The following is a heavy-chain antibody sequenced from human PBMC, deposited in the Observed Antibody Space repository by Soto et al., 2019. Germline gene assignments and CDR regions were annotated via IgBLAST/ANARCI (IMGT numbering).Heavy chain of an antibody. CDR3: VRQGIGNLHGLVDV. CDR1: SGPTSSHN. Sequence: QVQLQQSGPGLVKPSETLSLTCSVSSGPTSSHNWGWIRQTPGRGLEWIGYVYSTGGTSYNPSLHSRVTISADTSTNHISLTLTAVTAADTAGYYCVRQGIGNLHGLVDVWGQGTTVRVSS. D-gene: IGHD1-1*01. V-gene: IGHV4-59*08. CDR2: VYSTGGT. J-gene: IGHJ6*02.